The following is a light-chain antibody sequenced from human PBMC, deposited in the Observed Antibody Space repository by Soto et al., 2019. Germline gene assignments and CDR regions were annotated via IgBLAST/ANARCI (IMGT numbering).Light chain of an antibody. CDR1: QSISSY. CDR2: AAS. J-gene: IGKJ2*01. CDR3: QLSYSTPPMST. Sequence: DIQMNQSPSSLSASVGDRVTITCRASQSISSYLNWYQQKPGKAPKLLIYAASSLQSGFPSRFSGRGSGTDFTLTISSLQTEDFATYYYQLSYSTPPMSTFGQGTNLEIK. V-gene: IGKV1-39*01.